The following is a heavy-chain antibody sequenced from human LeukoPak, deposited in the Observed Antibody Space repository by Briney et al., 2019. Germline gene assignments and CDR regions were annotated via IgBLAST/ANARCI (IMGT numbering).Heavy chain of an antibody. CDR2: INRNSGDI. CDR3: VKSRAVVVIPVTQGFDY. D-gene: IGHD2-15*01. J-gene: IGHJ4*02. Sequence: GRSLRLSCAASGFTFDDYAMHWVRQAPGKGLEWVSGINRNSGDIAYADSVKGRFTLSRDNAKNSLYLQTDSLRAEDTALYYCVKSRAVVVIPVTQGFDYWGQGTLVTVSS. CDR1: GFTFDDYA. V-gene: IGHV3-9*01.